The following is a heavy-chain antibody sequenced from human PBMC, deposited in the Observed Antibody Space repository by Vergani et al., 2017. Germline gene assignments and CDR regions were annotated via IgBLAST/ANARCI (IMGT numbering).Heavy chain of an antibody. CDR1: GASVSSSVSSSGYS. CDR2: LYYRGNS. D-gene: IGHD3-22*01. J-gene: IGHJ2*01. V-gene: IGHV4-39*01. Sequence: QVRLQESGPGLVKPSETLSLTCTVSGASVSSSVSSSGYSWGWLRQPPGKGLEWIASLYYRGNSYYSPSLRSRLTISVDTSKNQFSLRLNSVTAADTAVYYCARHRGPTYYYDSSGYNWYFDLWGRGTLVTVSS. CDR3: ARHRGPTYYYDSSGYNWYFDL.